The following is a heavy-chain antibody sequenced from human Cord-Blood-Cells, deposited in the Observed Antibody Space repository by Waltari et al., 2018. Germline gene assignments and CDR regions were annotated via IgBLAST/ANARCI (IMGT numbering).Heavy chain of an antibody. J-gene: IGHJ3*02. CDR1: GYTFTSYG. Sequence: QVQLVQSGAEVKKPGASVKVSCKASGYTFTSYGSSWVRQAPGPGLEWMGWISAYKGNTNYAQKLQGRVTMTTDTSTSTAYMELRSLRSDDTAVYYCARDIVVVPAAILTPRGAFDIWGQGTMVTVSS. V-gene: IGHV1-18*04. D-gene: IGHD2-2*01. CDR3: ARDIVVVPAAILTPRGAFDI. CDR2: ISAYKGNT.